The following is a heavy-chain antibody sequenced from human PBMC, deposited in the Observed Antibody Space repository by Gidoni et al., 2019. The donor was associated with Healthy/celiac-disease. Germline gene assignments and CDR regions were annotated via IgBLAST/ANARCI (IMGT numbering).Heavy chain of an antibody. CDR1: GGSFSGYY. CDR2: ITHSGST. V-gene: IGHV4-34*01. D-gene: IGHD3-9*01. CDR3: ARGPIKLRYLGTYYFDY. Sequence: QVQLQQWAARLLMPSETLSLTCAVYGGSFSGYYWSWIRQPPGKGLEWIGEITHSGSTNYNTSLKSRVTISLDTSKNQFSLKLTSVTAADTAVYYCARGPIKLRYLGTYYFDYWGQGTLVTVSS. J-gene: IGHJ4*02.